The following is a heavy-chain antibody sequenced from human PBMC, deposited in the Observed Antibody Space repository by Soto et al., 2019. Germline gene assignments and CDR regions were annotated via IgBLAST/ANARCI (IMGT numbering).Heavy chain of an antibody. CDR3: ARDYSSGWCLDY. D-gene: IGHD6-13*01. Sequence: QVQLVESGGGVVQPGNSLRLSCAGSGFPFSAEAMHWVRQAPGKGLEWVAAISYDGNNKNHADSVKGRFTVSRDNAKNTLYLQIYSLRPEDTAVYYRARDYSSGWCLDYWGQGSLFTVSS. CDR2: ISYDGNNK. V-gene: IGHV3-30-3*01. J-gene: IGHJ4*02. CDR1: GFPFSAEA.